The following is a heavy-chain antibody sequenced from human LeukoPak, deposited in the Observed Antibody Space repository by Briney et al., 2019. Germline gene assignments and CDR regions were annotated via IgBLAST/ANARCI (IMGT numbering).Heavy chain of an antibody. V-gene: IGHV3-9*01. J-gene: IGHJ4*02. CDR1: GFTFDDYA. CDR2: ISWNSGSI. D-gene: IGHD4-17*01. CDR3: AKGSYGDYAFDY. Sequence: GGSLRLSCAASGFTFDDYAMHWVRQAPGKGLEWVSGISWNSGSIGYADSVKGRFTISRDKAKNSLYLQMNSLRAEDTALYYCAKGSYGDYAFDYWGQGTLVTVSS.